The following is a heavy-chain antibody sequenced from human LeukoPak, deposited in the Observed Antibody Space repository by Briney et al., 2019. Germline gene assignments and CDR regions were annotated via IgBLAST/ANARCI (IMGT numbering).Heavy chain of an antibody. D-gene: IGHD2-2*01. CDR2: INHSGST. CDR3: ARVKVVVPADLRTGYYYYGMDV. CDR1: GGSFSGYY. V-gene: IGHV4-34*01. Sequence: SETLSLTCAVYGGSFSGYYWSWIRQPPGKGLEWIGEINHSGSTNYNPSLKSRVTISVDTSKNQFSLKLSSVTAADTAVYYCARVKVVVPADLRTGYYYYGMDVWGQGTTVTVSS. J-gene: IGHJ6*02.